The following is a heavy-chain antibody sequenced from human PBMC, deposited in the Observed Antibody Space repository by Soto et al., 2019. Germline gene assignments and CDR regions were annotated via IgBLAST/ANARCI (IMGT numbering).Heavy chain of an antibody. Sequence: SETLSLTCTVSGDSINNYYWCWIRQPPGKRLEWIGYIYYTGSTTYNPSLESRVTRSVDTSKNQFSLKLSSVNAADTAVYYCAKYRRTEAEGFTLDYWGRGTLVTVSS. CDR2: IYYTGST. V-gene: IGHV4-59*01. D-gene: IGHD6-13*01. CDR3: AKYRRTEAEGFTLDY. CDR1: GDSINNYY. J-gene: IGHJ4*01.